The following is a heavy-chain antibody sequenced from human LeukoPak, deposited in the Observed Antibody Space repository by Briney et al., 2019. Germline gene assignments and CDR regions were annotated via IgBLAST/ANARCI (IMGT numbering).Heavy chain of an antibody. V-gene: IGHV4-59*08. CDR1: CSSINSYY. Sequence: SETLSLTCTVSCSSINSYYYSLIRQPPRKGLELIGDIYYSGSTNYNPSLKSRVNISVDTYKNQFSLKLRSVTAEDTAVYYCERHFEGYSSGWLDYWGQGTLVTVSS. J-gene: IGHJ4*02. CDR3: ERHFEGYSSGWLDY. D-gene: IGHD6-25*01. CDR2: IYYSGST.